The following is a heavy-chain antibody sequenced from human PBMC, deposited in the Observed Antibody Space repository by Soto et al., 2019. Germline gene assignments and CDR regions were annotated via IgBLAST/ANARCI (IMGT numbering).Heavy chain of an antibody. V-gene: IGHV4-31*03. D-gene: IGHD3-16*01. CDR3: RRGVLP. Sequence: QVQLQESGPGLVQPSQTLSLTCTVSGGSISSGGYYWSWIRQHPGTGLEWIGHISYSGSTYYNTSLKSRVTLPVDPSRNRFSRRVTPVPPGTPALYFCRRGVLPWGKGPL. J-gene: IGHJ5*01. CDR2: ISYSGST. CDR1: GGSISSGGYY.